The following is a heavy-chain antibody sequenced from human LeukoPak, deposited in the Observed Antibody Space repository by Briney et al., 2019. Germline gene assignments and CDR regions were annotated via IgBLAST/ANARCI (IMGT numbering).Heavy chain of an antibody. D-gene: IGHD6-13*01. CDR2: IRYDGSNK. J-gene: IGHJ4*02. CDR1: GFTFSSYG. V-gene: IGHV3-30*02. Sequence: PGGSLRLSCAASGFTFSSYGMHWVRQAPGKGLEWVAFIRYDGSNKYYADSVKGRFTISRDNSKNTLYLQMNSLRAEDTAVYYCARERPVGFIAADSVLDYWGQGTLVTVSS. CDR3: ARERPVGFIAADSVLDY.